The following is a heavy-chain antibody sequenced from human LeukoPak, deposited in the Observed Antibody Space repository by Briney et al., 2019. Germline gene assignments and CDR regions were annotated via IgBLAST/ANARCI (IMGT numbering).Heavy chain of an antibody. CDR1: GDSISGSSYY. CDR2: INYSGTT. J-gene: IGHJ4*02. V-gene: IGHV4-39*01. Sequence: SETLSLTCSVSGDSISGSSYYWGWIRPPPGKGLEWIGVINYSGTTYYNPSLKSRVTISVDTSKNQFSLKVSSVTAADTAVYYCARHSSSGWYYFDYWGQGTLVTVSS. D-gene: IGHD6-19*01. CDR3: ARHSSSGWYYFDY.